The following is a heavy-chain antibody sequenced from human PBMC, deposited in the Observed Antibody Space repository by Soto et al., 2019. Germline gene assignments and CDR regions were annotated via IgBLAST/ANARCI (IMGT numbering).Heavy chain of an antibody. CDR2: INNDGSGT. J-gene: IGHJ3*02. Sequence: PGGSLRLSCAASGFTFSSYWVYWVRQAPGKGLVYVSRINNDGSGTTYAESVKGRLTISRDNAKNTLYLQMNSLRAEDTAVYYCARGRANHAIDIWGQATMVTVSS. CDR3: ARGRANHAIDI. V-gene: IGHV3-74*01. CDR1: GFTFSSYW.